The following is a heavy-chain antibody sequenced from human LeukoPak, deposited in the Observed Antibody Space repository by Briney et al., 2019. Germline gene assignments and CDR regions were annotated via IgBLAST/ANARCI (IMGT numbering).Heavy chain of an antibody. CDR1: GFIFSSYE. CDR2: ITACGSGI. J-gene: IGHJ3*02. D-gene: IGHD3-22*01. Sequence: GGSLRLSCAASGFIFSSYEMKWVRQATGKGREWVSYITACGSGIYYADSVKGQFTISRDNAKNSLYLQMNSLRAEDTAVYYCAREKDYYDSSGYPRGDAFDIWGHGTTVTVST. V-gene: IGHV3-48*03. CDR3: AREKDYYDSSGYPRGDAFDI.